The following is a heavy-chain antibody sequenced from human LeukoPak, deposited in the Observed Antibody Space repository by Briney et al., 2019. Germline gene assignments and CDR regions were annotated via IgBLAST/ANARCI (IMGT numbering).Heavy chain of an antibody. D-gene: IGHD3-10*01. Sequence: PGGSLRLSCTASGFTFSSYAMHWVRQAPGKGLEWVSSISSSSSYIYYADSVKGRFTISRDNAKNSLYLQMNSLRAEDTTVYYCARGQVLWFGELIDPPAEYFQHWGQGTLVTVSS. V-gene: IGHV3-21*01. CDR3: ARGQVLWFGELIDPPAEYFQH. J-gene: IGHJ1*01. CDR2: ISSSSSYI. CDR1: GFTFSSYA.